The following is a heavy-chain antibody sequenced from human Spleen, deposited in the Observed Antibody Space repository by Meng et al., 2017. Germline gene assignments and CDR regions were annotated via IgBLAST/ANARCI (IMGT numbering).Heavy chain of an antibody. CDR2: ISYDGSNK. V-gene: IGHV3-30*04. CDR3: ARDLSYGYYYFDY. J-gene: IGHJ4*02. Sequence: GGSLRLSCAASGFNFNTYAMHWVRQAPGKGLEWVAVISYDGSNKYYADSVKGRFTISRDNSKNTLYLQMNSLRAEDTAVYYCARDLSYGYYYFDYWGQGTLVTVSS. D-gene: IGHD5-18*01. CDR1: GFNFNTYA.